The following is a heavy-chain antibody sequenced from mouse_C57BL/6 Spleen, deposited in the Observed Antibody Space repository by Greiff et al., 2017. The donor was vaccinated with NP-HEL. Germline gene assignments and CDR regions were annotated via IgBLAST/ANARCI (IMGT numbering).Heavy chain of an antibody. CDR1: GFTFSSYG. D-gene: IGHD2-12*01. Sequence: EVQLVESGGDLVKPGGSLKLSCAASGFTFSSYGMSWVRQTPDKRLEWVATISSGGSYTYYPDSVKGRFTISRDNAKNTLYLQMSSLKSEDTAMYDCASDDTTRAMDYWGQGTSVTVSS. CDR3: ASDDTTRAMDY. CDR2: ISSGGSYT. V-gene: IGHV5-6*01. J-gene: IGHJ4*01.